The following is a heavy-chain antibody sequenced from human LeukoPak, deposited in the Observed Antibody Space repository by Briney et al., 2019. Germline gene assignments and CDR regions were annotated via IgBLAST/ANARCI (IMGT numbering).Heavy chain of an antibody. Sequence: GGSLRLSCAASGFTFSSYAMHWVRQAPGKGLEWVAVISYDGSNKYYADSVKGRYTICRDNSKNTLYLQMNSLRAQDTAVYYCAKECGYSYGLLSQYYFDYWGQGTLVTVSS. V-gene: IGHV3-30-3*01. CDR1: GFTFSSYA. J-gene: IGHJ4*02. CDR2: ISYDGSNK. D-gene: IGHD5-18*01. CDR3: AKECGYSYGLLSQYYFDY.